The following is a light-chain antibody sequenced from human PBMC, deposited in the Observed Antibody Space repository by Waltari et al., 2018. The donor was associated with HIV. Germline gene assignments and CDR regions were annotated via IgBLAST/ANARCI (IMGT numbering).Light chain of an antibody. CDR3: SSYRSSSTPLWV. Sequence: SCTGTSSDVGSYNYVSWYQQHPDKAPKLMIYEVSNRPSGVSNRFSGSKSDNTASLTISGLQAEDEADYYCSSYRSSSTPLWVFGGGTKLTVL. CDR1: SSDVGSYNY. CDR2: EVS. J-gene: IGLJ3*02. V-gene: IGLV2-14*01.